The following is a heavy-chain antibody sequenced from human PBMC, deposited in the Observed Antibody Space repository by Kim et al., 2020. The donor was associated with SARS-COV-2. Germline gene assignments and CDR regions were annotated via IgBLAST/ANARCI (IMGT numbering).Heavy chain of an antibody. Sequence: GFTGRFVFSLDTSVSTAYLQISSLKAEDTAVYYCAREHYDILTGLVYFDYWGQGTLVTVSS. D-gene: IGHD3-9*01. V-gene: IGHV7-4-1*02. CDR3: AREHYDILTGLVYFDY. J-gene: IGHJ4*02.